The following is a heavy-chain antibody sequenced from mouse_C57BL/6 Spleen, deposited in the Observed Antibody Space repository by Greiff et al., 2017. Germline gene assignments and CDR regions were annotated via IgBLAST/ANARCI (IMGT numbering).Heavy chain of an antibody. D-gene: IGHD3-3*01. V-gene: IGHV3-6*01. J-gene: IGHJ1*03. Sequence: ESGPGLVKPSQSLSLTCSVTGYSITSGYYWNWIRQFPGNKLEWMGYISYDGSNNYNPSLKNRISITRDTSKNQFFLKLNSVTTEDTATYYCARGDRWYFDVWGTGTTVTVSS. CDR2: ISYDGSN. CDR3: ARGDRWYFDV. CDR1: GYSITSGYY.